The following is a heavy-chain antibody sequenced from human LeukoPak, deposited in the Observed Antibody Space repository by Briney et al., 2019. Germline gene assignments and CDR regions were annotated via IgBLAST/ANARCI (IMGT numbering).Heavy chain of an antibody. D-gene: IGHD3-3*01. CDR3: AANYDSWTGLNY. J-gene: IGHJ4*02. V-gene: IGHV3-73*01. CDR2: IGNKVSNNAT. Sequence: GGSLRLSCAASGFTFSGSAMYWVRQASGKGLEWLGHIGNKVSNNATKYAASLRGRFTIYRDDSKDTTYLQVNSLNTEDTAVYYCAANYDSWTGLNYWGQGTLVTVSS. CDR1: GFTFSGSA.